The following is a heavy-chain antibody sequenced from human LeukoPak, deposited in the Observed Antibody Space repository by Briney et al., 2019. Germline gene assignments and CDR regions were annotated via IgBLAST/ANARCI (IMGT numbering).Heavy chain of an antibody. J-gene: IGHJ4*02. CDR1: GGSISSSSYY. D-gene: IGHD2-15*01. V-gene: IGHV4-39*01. CDR3: ARHGHCCGGSCYRYDFDY. CDR2: IYYSGST. Sequence: SETLSLTCTVSGGSISSSSYYWGWIRQPPGKGLEWIGSIYYSGSTYYNPSLKSRVTISVDTSKNQFSLKLSSVTAADTAVYYCARHGHCCGGSCYRYDFDYWGQGTLVTVSS.